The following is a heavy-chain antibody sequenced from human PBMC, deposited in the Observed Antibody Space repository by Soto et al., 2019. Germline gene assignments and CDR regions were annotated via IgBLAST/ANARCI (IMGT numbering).Heavy chain of an antibody. J-gene: IGHJ4*02. CDR2: ISGSGGST. Sequence: GGSLRLSCAASGFTFSSYAMSWVRQAPGKGLEWVSAISGSGGSTYYADSVKGRFTISRDNSKNTLYLQMNSLRAEDTAVYYCAKDQYCSGGSCYDFPASGSTPTRSEYYFDYWGQGTLVTVSS. CDR1: GFTFSSYA. CDR3: AKDQYCSGGSCYDFPASGSTPTRSEYYFDY. D-gene: IGHD2-15*01. V-gene: IGHV3-23*01.